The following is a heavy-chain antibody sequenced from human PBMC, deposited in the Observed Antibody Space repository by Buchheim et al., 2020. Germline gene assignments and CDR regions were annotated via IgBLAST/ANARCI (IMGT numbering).Heavy chain of an antibody. CDR1: GYTFTSYY. CDR2: INPSGGST. D-gene: IGHD2-2*02. CDR3: AREIVVVPAAIRNELDYYYYYGMDV. V-gene: IGHV1-46*01. J-gene: IGHJ6*02. Sequence: QVQLVQSGAEVKKPGASVKVSCKASGYTFTSYYMHWVRQAPGQGLEWMGIINPSGGSTSYAQKFQGRVTMTRDTSTSTVYMELSSLRSEDTAVYYCAREIVVVPAAIRNELDYYYYYGMDVWGQGTT.